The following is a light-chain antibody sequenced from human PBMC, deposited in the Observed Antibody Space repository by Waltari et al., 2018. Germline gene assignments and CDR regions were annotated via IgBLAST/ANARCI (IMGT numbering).Light chain of an antibody. CDR3: QSYDSSLSGSTV. Sequence: QSVLTQPPSVSGAPGQRVTIPCTGSSSNIGPGYDVPWYQQLPGTAPKLLIYGNSNRPSGVPDRFSGSKSGTSASLAITGLQAEDEADYYCQSYDSSLSGSTVFGGGTKLTVL. V-gene: IGLV1-40*01. CDR2: GNS. J-gene: IGLJ2*01. CDR1: SSNIGPGYD.